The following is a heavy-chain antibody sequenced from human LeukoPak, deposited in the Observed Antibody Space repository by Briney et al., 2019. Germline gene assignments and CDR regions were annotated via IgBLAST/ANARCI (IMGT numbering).Heavy chain of an antibody. Sequence: ASVKVSCKASGYTFTSYYMHWVRQAPGQGLEWMGIINPSGGSTSYAQEFQGRVTMTRDTSTSTVYMELSSLRSEDTAVYYCARDPRDYDILTGVLWGCWFDPWGQGTLVTVSS. V-gene: IGHV1-46*01. CDR3: ARDPRDYDILTGVLWGCWFDP. D-gene: IGHD3-9*01. CDR1: GYTFTSYY. J-gene: IGHJ5*02. CDR2: INPSGGST.